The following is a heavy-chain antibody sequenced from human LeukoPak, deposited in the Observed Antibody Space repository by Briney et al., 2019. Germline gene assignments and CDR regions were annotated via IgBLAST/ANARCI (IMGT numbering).Heavy chain of an antibody. Sequence: PSQTLSLTCAVSGGSISSGGYSWSWIRQPPGKGLERIGYIYHSGSTYYNPSLKSRVTISVDRSKNQFSLKLSSVTAADTAVYYCASFHPMVRVFDYWGQGTLVTVSS. V-gene: IGHV4-30-2*01. CDR1: GGSISSGGYS. CDR3: ASFHPMVRVFDY. J-gene: IGHJ4*02. D-gene: IGHD3-10*01. CDR2: IYHSGST.